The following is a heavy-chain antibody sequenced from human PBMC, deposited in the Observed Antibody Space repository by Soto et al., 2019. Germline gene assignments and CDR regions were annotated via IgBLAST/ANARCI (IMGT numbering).Heavy chain of an antibody. CDR3: ARVGVVEY. J-gene: IGHJ4*02. CDR2: ISSGASSI. D-gene: IGHD2-21*01. V-gene: IGHV3-48*02. Sequence: GGSLRLSCVVSGFTFSTYGMTWVRQAPGKGLEWVSYISSGASSIFYADSVKGRFTISRDDAKNSLYLQMNSLRDEDTAVYYCARVGVVEYWGQGTPVTASP. CDR1: GFTFSTYG.